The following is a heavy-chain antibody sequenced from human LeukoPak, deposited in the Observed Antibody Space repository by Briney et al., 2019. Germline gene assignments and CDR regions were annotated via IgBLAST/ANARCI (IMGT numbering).Heavy chain of an antibody. CDR1: GGSISSYY. D-gene: IGHD2-15*01. Sequence: SETLSLTCTVPGGSISSYYWSWIRQPPGKGLEWIGYIYYSGSTNYNPSLKSRVTISVDTSKNQFSLKLSSVTAADTAVYYCATLVVDAFDIWGQGTMVTVSS. J-gene: IGHJ3*02. V-gene: IGHV4-59*08. CDR3: ATLVVDAFDI. CDR2: IYYSGST.